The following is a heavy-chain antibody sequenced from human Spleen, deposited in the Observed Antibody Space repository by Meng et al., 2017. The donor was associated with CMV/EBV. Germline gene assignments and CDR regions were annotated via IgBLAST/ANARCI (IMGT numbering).Heavy chain of an antibody. D-gene: IGHD2-15*01. V-gene: IGHV4-39*07. Sequence: ESLKISCTVSGGPISTSSYYWGWIRQPPGKGLEWIGSISYGGSTYYNPSLKSRVSISVDTSKNQFSLKLSSVTAADTAVYYCARGNLRYCSGGSCGNWFDPWGQGTLVTVSS. J-gene: IGHJ5*02. CDR1: GGPISTSSYY. CDR2: ISYGGST. CDR3: ARGNLRYCSGGSCGNWFDP.